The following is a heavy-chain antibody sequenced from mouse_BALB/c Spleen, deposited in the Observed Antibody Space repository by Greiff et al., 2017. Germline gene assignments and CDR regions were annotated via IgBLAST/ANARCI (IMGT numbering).Heavy chain of an antibody. CDR2: INPSTGYT. V-gene: IGHV1-7*01. CDR1: GYTFTSYW. Sequence: QVQLQQSGAELAKPGASVKMSCKASGYTFTSYWMHWVKQRPGQGLEWIGYINPSTGYTEYNQKFKDKATLTADKSSSTAYMQLSSLTSEDSAVYYCARPPFITTANYAMDYWGQGTSVTVSS. CDR3: ARPPFITTANYAMDY. D-gene: IGHD1-2*01. J-gene: IGHJ4*01.